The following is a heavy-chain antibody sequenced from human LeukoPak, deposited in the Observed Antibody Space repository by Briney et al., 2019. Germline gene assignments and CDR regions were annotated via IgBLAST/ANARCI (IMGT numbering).Heavy chain of an antibody. J-gene: IGHJ6*03. CDR1: GFTVSSNY. Sequence: GGSLRLSCAASGFTVSSNYMSWVRQAPGKGLEWVSVIYSGGSTYYADSVKGRFTISRDNSKNTLYLQMNSLRAKDTAVYYCASIAVAGSIYYYYYMDVWGKGTTVTVSS. CDR2: IYSGGST. D-gene: IGHD6-19*01. CDR3: ASIAVAGSIYYYYYMDV. V-gene: IGHV3-66*02.